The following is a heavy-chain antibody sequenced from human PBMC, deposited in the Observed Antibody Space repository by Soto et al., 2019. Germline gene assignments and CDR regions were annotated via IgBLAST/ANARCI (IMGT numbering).Heavy chain of an antibody. V-gene: IGHV3-7*03. D-gene: IGHD3-3*01. J-gene: IGHJ5*02. CDR2: IKQDGSEK. CDR3: ARITIFGFNWFDP. CDR1: GFTFSSYW. Sequence: GGSLRLSCAASGFTFSSYWMSWVRQAPGKGLEWVANIKQDGSEKYYVDSVKGRFTISRDNAENSLYLQMNSLRAEDTAVYYCARITIFGFNWFDPWGQGTLVTVSS.